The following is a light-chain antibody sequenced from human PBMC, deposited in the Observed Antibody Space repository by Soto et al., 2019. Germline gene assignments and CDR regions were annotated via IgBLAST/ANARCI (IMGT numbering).Light chain of an antibody. CDR1: QSVSSN. J-gene: IGKJ4*01. CDR3: QQYNNWPLT. CDR2: GAS. Sequence: EIVMTQSPATLSVSPGDRATLSCRASQSVSSNLAWYQQKPGQAPRLLIYGASTRATGIPARFSGSGSGTEFTLTISSLQSEDFAVYYCQQYNNWPLTSGGGTKVDIK. V-gene: IGKV3-15*01.